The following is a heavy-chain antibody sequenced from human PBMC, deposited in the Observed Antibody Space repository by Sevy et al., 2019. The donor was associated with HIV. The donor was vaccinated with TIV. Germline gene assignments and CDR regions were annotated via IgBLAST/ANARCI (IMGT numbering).Heavy chain of an antibody. D-gene: IGHD3-22*01. Sequence: ASVKVSCQASGYTFSNYGVTWVRQAPGQGLEWMGWISGYNGNTKYAQKFQDRVIMTTDTATSTADMELRSLRSDETAVYYCVRDESFSLIVVDPDYWGQGTLVTVSS. CDR3: VRDESFSLIVVDPDY. CDR1: GYTFSNYG. CDR2: ISGYNGNT. V-gene: IGHV1-18*01. J-gene: IGHJ4*02.